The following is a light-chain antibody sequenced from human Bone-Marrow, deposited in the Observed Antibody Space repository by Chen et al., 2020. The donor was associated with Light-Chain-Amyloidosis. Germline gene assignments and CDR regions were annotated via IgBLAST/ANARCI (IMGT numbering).Light chain of an antibody. CDR1: QSVLYSSNNKNY. CDR2: WAS. V-gene: IGKV4-1*01. Sequence: DIVMTQSPDSLAVSLGERATINCKSSQSVLYSSNNKNYLAWYQQKPRQPPKLLIYWASTRESGVADRFSGSGSGADFTLTISSLQAEDVAVYCCQEYYSTPLTFGGGTKVEIK. CDR3: QEYYSTPLT. J-gene: IGKJ4*01.